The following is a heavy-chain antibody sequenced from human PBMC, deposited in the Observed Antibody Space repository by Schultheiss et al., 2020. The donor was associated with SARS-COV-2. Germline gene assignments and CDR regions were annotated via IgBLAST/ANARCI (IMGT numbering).Heavy chain of an antibody. Sequence: GGSLRLSCAASGFTFSSYAMDWVRQAPGKGLEWVAVISYDGSNKFYADSVKGRFTISRDNSKNTLYLQMNSLRVEDTAVYYCARDNYDYYYYGMDVWGQGTTVTVSS. CDR1: GFTFSSYA. J-gene: IGHJ6*02. CDR2: ISYDGSNK. V-gene: IGHV3-30*14. D-gene: IGHD4-11*01. CDR3: ARDNYDYYYYGMDV.